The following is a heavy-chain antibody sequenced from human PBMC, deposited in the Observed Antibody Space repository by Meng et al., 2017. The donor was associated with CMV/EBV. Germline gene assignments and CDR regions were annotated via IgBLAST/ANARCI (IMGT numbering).Heavy chain of an antibody. D-gene: IGHD3-10*01. Sequence: SRSCAWSGFTFSRGGMHWVRQALGKGLEWVAVTWHDGSNKYYTDSVKGRFTLSRDNSTTTLYLQMNSLRAEDTAVYYCAKDRDVFDYWGQGTLVTVSS. CDR1: GFTFSRGG. CDR2: TWHDGSNK. V-gene: IGHV3-33*06. J-gene: IGHJ4*02. CDR3: AKDRDVFDY.